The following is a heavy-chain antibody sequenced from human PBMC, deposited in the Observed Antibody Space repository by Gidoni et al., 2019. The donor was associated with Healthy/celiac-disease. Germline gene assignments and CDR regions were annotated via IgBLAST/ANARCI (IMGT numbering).Heavy chain of an antibody. V-gene: IGHV3-66*02. CDR1: GFTVSSNY. Sequence: EVQLVESGGGLVEPGGSLRLSCAASGFTVSSNYMSWVRQAPGKGLEWVSVIYSGGSTYYADSVKGRFTISRDNSKNTLYLQMNSLRAEDTAVYYCARAAPRDGDSEGPFDYWGQGTLVTVSS. CDR3: ARAAPRDGDSEGPFDY. CDR2: IYSGGST. J-gene: IGHJ4*02.